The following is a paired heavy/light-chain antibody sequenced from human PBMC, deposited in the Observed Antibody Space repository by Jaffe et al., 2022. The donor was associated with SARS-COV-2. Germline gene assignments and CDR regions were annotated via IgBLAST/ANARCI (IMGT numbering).Heavy chain of an antibody. Sequence: QVQLQQSGPGLVTPSQTLSLTCAISGDSVSSNLVTWNWIRQSPSRGLEWLGRTYYRSKWSNDYADSVKGRITVNPDTSKNQFSLQLKSVTPEDTAVYYCVRVRGGVFESWGQGSLVTVSS. D-gene: IGHD2-21*01. CDR2: TYYRSKWSN. V-gene: IGHV6-1*01. CDR3: VRVRGGVFES. CDR1: GDSVSSNLVT. J-gene: IGHJ4*02.
Light chain of an antibody. CDR2: GAS. Sequence: ETVMTQSPVTLSVSPGERVTLSCRASQSLGSNLAWYQQKPGQSPRLLIYGASTRATGVPARFSGGGSETEFTLTISSLQSEDFAVFYCQQYNHWPWTFGQGTKVEIK. CDR1: QSLGSN. J-gene: IGKJ1*01. CDR3: QQYNHWPWT. V-gene: IGKV3-15*01.